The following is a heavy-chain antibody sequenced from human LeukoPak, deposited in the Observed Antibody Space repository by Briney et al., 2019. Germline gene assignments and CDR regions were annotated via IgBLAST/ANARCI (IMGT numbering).Heavy chain of an antibody. Sequence: SETLSLTCAVSGYSISSGYYWGWIRQPPGKGLEWIGCIYHSGSTHYNPSLKSRLTISVDTSKNLFSLKLSSVTAADTAVYYCARQGGSSSPYYYYYMDVWGKGTTVPVSS. CDR2: IYHSGST. J-gene: IGHJ6*03. CDR3: ARQGGSSSPYYYYYMDV. CDR1: GYSISSGYY. V-gene: IGHV4-38-2*01. D-gene: IGHD6-13*01.